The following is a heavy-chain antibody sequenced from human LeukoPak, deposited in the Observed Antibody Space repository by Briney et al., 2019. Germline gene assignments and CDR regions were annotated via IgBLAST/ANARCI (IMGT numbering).Heavy chain of an antibody. CDR2: IHYTGTT. V-gene: IGHV4-59*08. D-gene: IGHD6-13*01. CDR1: GGSINNHY. CDR3: ASLPLSSSSWHLDY. J-gene: IGHJ4*02. Sequence: PSETLSLTCIVSGGSINNHYWTWIRQTPGKGLEWIGDIHYTGTTKYNPSLKSRVTISIDTSKNQFSLELSSVTATDTAVYYCASLPLSSSSWHLDYWGQGTLVIVSS.